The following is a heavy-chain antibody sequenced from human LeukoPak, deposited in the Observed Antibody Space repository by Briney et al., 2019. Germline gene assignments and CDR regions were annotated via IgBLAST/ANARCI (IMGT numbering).Heavy chain of an antibody. V-gene: IGHV7-4-1*02. D-gene: IGHD6-19*01. CDR3: ARETSGWPGYYGMDV. CDR2: INTNTGNP. J-gene: IGHJ6*02. Sequence: GASVTVSCKASGYTLTSYAINWVRQAPGQGLEWMGWINTNTGNPTYAQGSTGRFVFSLDTSVSTAYLQISSLKAEDTAVYYCARETSGWPGYYGMDVWGQGTTVTVSS. CDR1: GYTLTSYA.